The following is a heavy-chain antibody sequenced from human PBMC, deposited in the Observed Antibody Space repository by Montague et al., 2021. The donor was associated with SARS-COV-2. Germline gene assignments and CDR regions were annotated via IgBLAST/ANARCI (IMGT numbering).Heavy chain of an antibody. J-gene: IGHJ6*02. D-gene: IGHD2-2*01. CDR1: GFTFSSYG. CDR2: INHSGST. CDR3: TREGYQVLWSDYYYYGMDV. V-gene: IGHV4-34*01. Sequence: LRLSCAASGFTFSSYGMTWVRRAPGKGLEWIGEINHSGSTNYNPSLKRRGTISVDTSKNQFSLKLSSVTAADTAVYYCTREGYQVLWSDYYYYGMDVWGQGTTVTVAS.